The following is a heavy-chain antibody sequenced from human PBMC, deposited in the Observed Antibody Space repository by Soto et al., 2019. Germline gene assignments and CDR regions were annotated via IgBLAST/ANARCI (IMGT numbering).Heavy chain of an antibody. CDR1: GFTFDDNA. CDR3: AISQDRGGRTTFIY. D-gene: IGHD3-16*01. J-gene: IGHJ4*02. V-gene: IGHV3-9*01. Sequence: PGGSLRLSCAVSGFTFDDNAMHWVRQAPEKGLEWVSGINWKSDIGYADSVKGSFTISRDNAENSLYLQMNSLRAEDTALYYCAISQDRGGRTTFIYWGQGTQVTVSS. CDR2: INWKSDI.